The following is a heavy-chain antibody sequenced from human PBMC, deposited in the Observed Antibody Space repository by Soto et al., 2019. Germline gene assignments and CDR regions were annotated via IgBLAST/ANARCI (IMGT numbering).Heavy chain of an antibody. CDR3: ARHWSDGYGDYGPNYYYYGMDV. V-gene: IGHV4-39*01. J-gene: IGHJ6*02. CDR1: GGSISSSSYY. D-gene: IGHD4-17*01. CDR2: IYYSGST. Sequence: SETRSLNCTVSGGSISSSSYYLGWIRQPPGKGLEWIGSIYYSGSTYYNPSLKSRVTISVDTSKNQFSLKLSSVTAADTAVYYCARHWSDGYGDYGPNYYYYGMDVWGQGTTVTVSS.